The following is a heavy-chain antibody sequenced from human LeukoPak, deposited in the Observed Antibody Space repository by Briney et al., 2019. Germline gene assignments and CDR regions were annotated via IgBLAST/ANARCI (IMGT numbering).Heavy chain of an antibody. Sequence: PSQTLSLTCAISGDSVSSNSAAWNWIRQSASGGLEWLGRTYYRSKWYNDYALSVKSRIIVNPGTSKNQFSLQLNSVTPEDTAVYYCARQNGDNTRYSGLDVWSQGTAVTVSS. J-gene: IGHJ6*02. D-gene: IGHD4-23*01. CDR1: GDSVSSNSAA. CDR3: ARQNGDNTRYSGLDV. V-gene: IGHV6-1*01. CDR2: TYYRSKWYN.